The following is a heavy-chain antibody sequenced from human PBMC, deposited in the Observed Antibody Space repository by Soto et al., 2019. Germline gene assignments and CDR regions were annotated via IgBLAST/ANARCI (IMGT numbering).Heavy chain of an antibody. V-gene: IGHV1-18*01. CDR1: DFSSLSYG. D-gene: IGHD3-22*01. CDR3: ASDRYATTSGYHFGADY. J-gene: IGHJ4*02. CDR2: ISGPNGKT. Sequence: QVQLVQSGAEVKKPGASVKVSCKASDFSSLSYGFSWVRQAPGEGLEWMGCISGPNGKTNYALKFQGKVTMTTNTSTGTRYMEWRSLSFHDTAVYYCASDRYATTSGYHFGADYWGQGTLVTVSS.